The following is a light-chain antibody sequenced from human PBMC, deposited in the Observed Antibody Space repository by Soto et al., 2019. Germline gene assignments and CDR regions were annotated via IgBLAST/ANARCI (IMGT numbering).Light chain of an antibody. CDR1: SRDIGAYDY. CDR2: DVT. J-gene: IGLJ2*01. CDR3: SSKRDKNTVL. Sequence: QSALTQPASVSGSPGQLITISCTGTSRDIGAYDYVSWYQQHPGQAPRLIIYDVTERPSGISDRFSGSRSGNTASLTISGLRTEDEADYYCSSKRDKNTVLFAGGTQLTVL. V-gene: IGLV2-14*03.